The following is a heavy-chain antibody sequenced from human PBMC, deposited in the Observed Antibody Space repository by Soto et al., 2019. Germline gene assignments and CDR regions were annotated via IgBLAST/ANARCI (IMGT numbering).Heavy chain of an antibody. Sequence: GGSLRLSCAASGFTFSSYAMSWVRQAPGKGLEWVSAISGSGGSTYYADSVKGRFNISRDNSKNTLYLQMNSLRAEDTAVYYWAKEGNTQTPEGIGITGTTETFDYWGQGTLVTVSS. J-gene: IGHJ4*02. CDR3: AKEGNTQTPEGIGITGTTETFDY. CDR1: GFTFSSYA. D-gene: IGHD1-7*01. CDR2: ISGSGGST. V-gene: IGHV3-23*01.